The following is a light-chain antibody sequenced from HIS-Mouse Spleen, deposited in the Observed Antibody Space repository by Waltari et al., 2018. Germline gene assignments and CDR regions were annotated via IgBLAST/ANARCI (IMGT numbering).Light chain of an antibody. V-gene: IGLV3-25*03. J-gene: IGLJ3*02. CDR3: QSADSSGTYRV. Sequence: SYELTQPPSVSVSPGQTARITCSGDALPKQYAYWYQQKTGQAPVLVIYKDSERTSGIPERFSGSSSGTTVTLTISGVQAEDEADYYCQSADSSGTYRVFGGGTKLTVL. CDR2: KDS. CDR1: ALPKQY.